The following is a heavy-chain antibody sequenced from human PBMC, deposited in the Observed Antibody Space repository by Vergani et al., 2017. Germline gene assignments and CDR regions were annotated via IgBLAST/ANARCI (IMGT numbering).Heavy chain of an antibody. CDR2: IYYSGST. CDR1: GSSIRSSNYY. J-gene: IGHJ5*02. Sequence: QLPLPESGPGLVKPSATLSLTCSVSGSSIRSSNYYWGWIRQPPGKGMEWIASIYYSGSTYYNPSLKSRVTISVDTSKNQFSLKLSSVTAADTAVYFCARHSTVEWLVKLGWIDPWGQGILVTVSS. D-gene: IGHD6-19*01. V-gene: IGHV4-39*01. CDR3: ARHSTVEWLVKLGWIDP.